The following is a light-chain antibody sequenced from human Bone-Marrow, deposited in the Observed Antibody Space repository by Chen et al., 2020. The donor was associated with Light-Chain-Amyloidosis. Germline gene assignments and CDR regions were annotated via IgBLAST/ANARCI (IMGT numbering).Light chain of an antibody. CDR3: QSYDRSLSGSV. Sequence: QSVLTQPPSVSGAPGQRLTISCTGSSSNIGANYDVHWYQQLPGTAPKLLIFGPTNRPSGVPDRFSGSKSGTSASLAITGLQAEDEADYYCQSYDRSLSGSVFGGGTKLTVL. CDR2: GPT. J-gene: IGLJ3*02. CDR1: SSNIGANYD. V-gene: IGLV1-40*01.